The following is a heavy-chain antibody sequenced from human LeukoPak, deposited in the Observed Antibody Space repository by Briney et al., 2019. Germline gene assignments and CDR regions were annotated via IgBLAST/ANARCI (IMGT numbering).Heavy chain of an antibody. J-gene: IGHJ5*02. CDR2: IKQDGSEK. CDR1: GFTFNSYW. Sequence: GGSLRLSCAASGFTFNSYWMSWVRQAPGKGLEWVANIKQDGSEKYYVDSVKGRFTISRDNAKNSLHLQMNSLRAEDTAVYYCVRDARWFDPWGQGTLVTVSS. V-gene: IGHV3-7*03. CDR3: VRDARWFDP.